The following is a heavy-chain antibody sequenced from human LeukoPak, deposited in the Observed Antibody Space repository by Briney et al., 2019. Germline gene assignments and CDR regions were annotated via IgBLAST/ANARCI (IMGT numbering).Heavy chain of an antibody. V-gene: IGHV3-74*01. J-gene: IGHJ4*02. CDR2: IKSDGSN. Sequence: GGSLRLSCAASGFTFSSYWMHWVRQAPGKGLVWVSRIKSDGSNYYADSVKGRFTISRDNAKNSLYLQMNSLRAEDTAVYYCARWGYDSSGYYPFAYWGQGTLVTVSS. CDR3: ARWGYDSSGYYPFAY. D-gene: IGHD3-22*01. CDR1: GFTFSSYW.